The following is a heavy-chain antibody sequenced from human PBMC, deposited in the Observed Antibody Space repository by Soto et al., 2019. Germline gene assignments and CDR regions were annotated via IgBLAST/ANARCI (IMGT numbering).Heavy chain of an antibody. CDR3: ARGVSCSGGSCYPYYYYYYGMDV. J-gene: IGHJ6*02. D-gene: IGHD2-15*01. CDR2: IIPIFGTA. CDR1: GGTFSSYA. Sequence: QVQLVQSRAEVKKPGSSVKVSCKASGGTFSSYAISWVRQAPGQGLEWMGGIIPIFGTANYAQKFQGRVTITADESTSTAYMELSSLRSEDTAVYYCARGVSCSGGSCYPYYYYYYGMDVWGQGTTVTVSS. V-gene: IGHV1-69*01.